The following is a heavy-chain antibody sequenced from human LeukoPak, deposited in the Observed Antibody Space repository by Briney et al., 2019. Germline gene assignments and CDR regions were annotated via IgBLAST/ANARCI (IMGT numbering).Heavy chain of an antibody. CDR2: ISSSGSTI. D-gene: IGHD3-3*01. V-gene: IGHV3-11*01. CDR3: VSIRFLEWLLF. CDR1: GFTFSDYY. Sequence: GGSLRLSCAASGFTFSDYYMSWIRQAPGKGLEWVSYISSSGSTIYYADSVKGRFTISRDNAKNSLYLQMNSLRAEDTAVYYCVSIRFLEWLLFWGQGTLVTVSS. J-gene: IGHJ4*02.